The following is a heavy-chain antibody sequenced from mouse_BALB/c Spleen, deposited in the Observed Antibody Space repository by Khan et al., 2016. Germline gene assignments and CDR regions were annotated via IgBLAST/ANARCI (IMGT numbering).Heavy chain of an antibody. CDR1: GYAFRSYW. CDR2: IYPGDGDT. Sequence: QVQLKQSGAELVRPGSSVKISCKASGYAFRSYWLNWVKQRPGQGLEWIGQIYPGDGDTNYNGKFKGKATLTADKSSSTAYMQLSSLTSEDSAVCFCTHYCRAAMDYRGRGTSVTGAS. D-gene: IGHD1-1*01. V-gene: IGHV1-80*01. J-gene: IGHJ4*01. CDR3: THYCRAAMDY.